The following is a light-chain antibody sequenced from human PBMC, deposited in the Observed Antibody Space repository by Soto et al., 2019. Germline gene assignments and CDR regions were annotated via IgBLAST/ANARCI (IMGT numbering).Light chain of an antibody. Sequence: KVMKPAPATLSVSTGEGAHLSCRASQSVTSNLAWYQQKPGQAPRLLIYGASTRATGVPARLSGSGSGTEFTLTISSLQSEDFAVYYCQQYNNWPPWTFGQGTKVDI. CDR2: GAS. V-gene: IGKV3-15*01. J-gene: IGKJ1*01. CDR1: QSVTSN. CDR3: QQYNNWPPWT.